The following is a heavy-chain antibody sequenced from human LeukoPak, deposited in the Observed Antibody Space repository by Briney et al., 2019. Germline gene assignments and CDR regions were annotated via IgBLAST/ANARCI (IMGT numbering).Heavy chain of an antibody. V-gene: IGHV3-74*01. J-gene: IGHJ4*02. CDR2: INSDGSST. CDR3: ARVAYYYDSSGYYSFPHFDY. Sequence: HPGESLRLSCAASGFTFSSYWMHWVRQAPGKGLVWVSRINSDGSSTSYADSVKGRFTISRDNAKNTLYLQMNSLRAEDTAVYYCARVAYYYDSSGYYSFPHFDYWGQGTLVTVSS. D-gene: IGHD3-22*01. CDR1: GFTFSSYW.